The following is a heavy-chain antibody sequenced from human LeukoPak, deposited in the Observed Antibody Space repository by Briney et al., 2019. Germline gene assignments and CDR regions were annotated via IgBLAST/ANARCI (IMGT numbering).Heavy chain of an antibody. CDR3: ARVMGGDGY. J-gene: IGHJ4*02. V-gene: IGHV4-34*01. CDR1: GGSFSGYY. CDR2: INHSGST. Sequence: SETLSLTCAVYGGSFSGYYWSWIRQPPGKGLEWIGEINHSGSTNYNPSLKSRVTISVDTSKNQFSLKLSSVTAADTAVYYCARVMGGDGYWGQGTLVTVSS. D-gene: IGHD2-21*01.